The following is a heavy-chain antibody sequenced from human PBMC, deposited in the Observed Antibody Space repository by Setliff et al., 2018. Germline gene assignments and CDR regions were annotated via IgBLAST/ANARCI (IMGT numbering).Heavy chain of an antibody. V-gene: IGHV1-69-2*01. CDR3: AIDYGPTGTPYH. CDR2: IDPRDDFT. CDR1: GYSFSDFY. Sequence: GASVKVSCKASGYSFSDFYMHWVRQVPGEGFEALGRIDPRDDFTVYAERFKDRLTITADTSTDTSYMEMSSLRFEDTAVYYCAIDYGPTGTPYHWGQGTPVTVSS. D-gene: IGHD1-1*01. J-gene: IGHJ4*02.